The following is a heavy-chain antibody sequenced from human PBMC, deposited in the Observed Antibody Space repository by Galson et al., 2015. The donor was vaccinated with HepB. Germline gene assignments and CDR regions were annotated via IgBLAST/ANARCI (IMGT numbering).Heavy chain of an antibody. CDR3: AKSPGSGIYFDN. CDR2: ISYSGST. V-gene: IGHV4-59*01. Sequence: LSLTCTVSGGSINRNYVSWIRQPPGKGLEWIGYISYSGSTKYGPSLKTRATISADTSKKNFSLKLNSVTAADTAVYYCAKSPGSGIYFDNWGQGTLVTVSS. J-gene: IGHJ4*02. CDR1: GGSINRNY. D-gene: IGHD3-10*01.